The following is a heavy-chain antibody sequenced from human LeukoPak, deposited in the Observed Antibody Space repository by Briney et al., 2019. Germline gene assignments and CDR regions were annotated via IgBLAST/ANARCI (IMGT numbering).Heavy chain of an antibody. D-gene: IGHD6-19*01. CDR1: GFTFSDYY. J-gene: IGHJ4*02. V-gene: IGHV3-11*03. CDR2: ISRSSSYT. Sequence: PGGSLRLSCAASGFTFSDYYMNWIRQAPGKGLEWISTISRSSSYTNYADSVKGRFSISRDNAKNSLYPQMNSLGAEDTAVYYCAGGIAVAGTGFFDYWGQGTLVTVSS. CDR3: AGGIAVAGTGFFDY.